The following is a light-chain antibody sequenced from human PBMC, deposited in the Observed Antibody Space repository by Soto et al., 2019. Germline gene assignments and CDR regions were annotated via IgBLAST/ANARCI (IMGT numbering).Light chain of an antibody. CDR2: GNN. CDR1: NSNIGSNT. J-gene: IGLJ3*02. Sequence: QLVLTQPPSASGTPGQTVAISCSRTNSNIGSNTVNWYQQFPGTAPKLLIYGNNQRPSGVPDRFSGSKSDTSASLAISGLLSEDESDYYCAAWDDSLNGWVFGGGTKVTVL. V-gene: IGLV1-44*01. CDR3: AAWDDSLNGWV.